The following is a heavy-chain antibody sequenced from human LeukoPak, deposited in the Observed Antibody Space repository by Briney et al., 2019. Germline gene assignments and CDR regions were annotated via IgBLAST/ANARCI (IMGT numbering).Heavy chain of an antibody. CDR3: ARGCSGTSCYTGWYFDL. J-gene: IGHJ2*01. CDR2: MNPNSGAT. V-gene: IGHV1-8*01. CDR1: GYTFTDSE. Sequence: GASVKVSCTASGYTFTDSEINWERQAPGQGLEWMGWMNPNSGATGYAQKFQGRVTMTKNTSISTAYVELSGLRSEDTAVFFCARGCSGTSCYTGWYFDLWGRGTLVTVSS. D-gene: IGHD2-2*02.